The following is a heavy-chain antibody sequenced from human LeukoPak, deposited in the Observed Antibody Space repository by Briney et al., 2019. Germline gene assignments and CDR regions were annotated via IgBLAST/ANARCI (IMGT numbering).Heavy chain of an antibody. V-gene: IGHV3-48*03. D-gene: IGHD2-15*01. J-gene: IGHJ4*02. CDR3: ARYCSGGSCSD. CDR2: ISSSGSAI. Sequence: PGGSLRLSCAASGFTFSTYEMNWVRQAPGKGLEWVSYISSSGSAIYYADSVKGRFTISRDNGKNSLYLQMNSLRAEDTAVYYCARYCSGGSCSDWGQGTLVTVSS. CDR1: GFTFSTYE.